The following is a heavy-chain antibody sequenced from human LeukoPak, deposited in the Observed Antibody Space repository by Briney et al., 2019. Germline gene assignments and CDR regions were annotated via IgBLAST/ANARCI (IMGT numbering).Heavy chain of an antibody. V-gene: IGHV1-8*01. CDR3: ARDPFYSGSYLPDY. CDR2: MNPNSGNT. Sequence: GASVKVSCKASGYTFTSYDINWVRQATGQGLEWMGWMNPNSGNTGYAQKFQGRVTMTRNTSISTAYMELSSLRSEDTAVYYCARDPFYSGSYLPDYWGQGTLVTVSS. CDR1: GYTFTSYD. D-gene: IGHD1-26*01. J-gene: IGHJ4*02.